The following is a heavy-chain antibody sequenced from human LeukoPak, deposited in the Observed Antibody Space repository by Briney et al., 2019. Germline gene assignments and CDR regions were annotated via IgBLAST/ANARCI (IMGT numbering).Heavy chain of an antibody. CDR3: ASDTYCGGDCYLPLLDY. J-gene: IGHJ4*02. D-gene: IGHD2-21*02. Sequence: GASVKVSCKASGYTFTGYYMHWVRQAPGQVLEWMGRINPNSGGTNYAQKFQGRVTMTRDTSISTAYMELSRLRSDDTAVYYCASDTYCGGDCYLPLLDYWGQGTLVTVSS. V-gene: IGHV1-2*06. CDR1: GYTFTGYY. CDR2: INPNSGGT.